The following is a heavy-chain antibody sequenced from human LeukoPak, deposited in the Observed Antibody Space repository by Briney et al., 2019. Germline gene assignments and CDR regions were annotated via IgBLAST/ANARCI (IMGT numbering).Heavy chain of an antibody. CDR1: GFTFSSYA. J-gene: IGHJ4*02. D-gene: IGHD1-26*01. V-gene: IGHV3-21*01. CDR2: ISSSSSYI. Sequence: GGSLRLSCAASGFTFSSYAMSWVRQAPGKGLEWVSSISSSSSYIYYADSVKGRFTVSRNNAKNSLYLQMDSLRAEDTAVYYCARVFSGTYLNYHHFDYWGQGTLVTVSS. CDR3: ARVFSGTYLNYHHFDY.